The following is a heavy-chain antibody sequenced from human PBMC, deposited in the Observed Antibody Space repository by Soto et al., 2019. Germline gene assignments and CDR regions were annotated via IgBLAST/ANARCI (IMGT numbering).Heavy chain of an antibody. CDR1: GGSISSYY. D-gene: IGHD2-15*01. Sequence: QVQLQESGPGLVKPSETLSLTCTVSGGSISSYYWSWIRQPPGKGLEWIGYIYYSGSTNYNPSRKSRVAISVDTSKNQFSLKLSSVSAADTAVYYCARGPPFGYCSGGSCWGQGTLVTVSS. J-gene: IGHJ4*02. CDR2: IYYSGST. CDR3: ARGPPFGYCSGGSC. V-gene: IGHV4-59*01.